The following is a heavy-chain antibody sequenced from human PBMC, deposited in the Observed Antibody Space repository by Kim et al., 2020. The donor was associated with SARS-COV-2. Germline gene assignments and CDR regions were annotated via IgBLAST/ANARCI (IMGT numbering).Heavy chain of an antibody. CDR2: MNPSNGNT. J-gene: IGHJ4*02. D-gene: IGHD6-13*01. V-gene: IGHV1-8*01. CDR3: ARGLGYSSNWDPEDGY. CDR1: GYAFTNYD. Sequence: ASVKVSCKASGYAFTNYDINWVRQATGQGLEGMGWMNPSNGNTDCAQKFQGRLTMTRATSISTAYMELSSLRSEDTAVYYCARGLGYSSNWDPEDGYWGQGTLVTVSP.